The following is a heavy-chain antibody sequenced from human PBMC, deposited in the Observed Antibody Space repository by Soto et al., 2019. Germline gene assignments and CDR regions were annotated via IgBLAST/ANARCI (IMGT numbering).Heavy chain of an antibody. Sequence: VGSLRLSCAASGFTFSSYAMHWVRQAPGKGLEWVAVISYDGSNKYYADSVKGRFTISRDNSKNTLYLQMNSLRAEDTAVYYCAGMVRGVIWGQGTLVTVSS. V-gene: IGHV3-30-3*01. J-gene: IGHJ4*02. D-gene: IGHD3-10*01. CDR1: GFTFSSYA. CDR3: AGMVRGVI. CDR2: ISYDGSNK.